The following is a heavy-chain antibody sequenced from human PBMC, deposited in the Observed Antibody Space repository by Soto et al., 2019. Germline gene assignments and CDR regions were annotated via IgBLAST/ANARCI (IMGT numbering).Heavy chain of an antibody. J-gene: IGHJ3*02. D-gene: IGHD2-2*01. V-gene: IGHV1-69*01. CDR2: IIPIFGTA. CDR1: GVTFSSYA. Sequence: QVQLVQSGAEVKKPGSSVKVSCKASGVTFSSYAISWVRQAPGQRLEWMGGIIPIFGTANYAQKFQGRVTITADESTSTAYMELSSLISEDTAVYYCARDGESSTPDAFDIWGQGTMVTVSS. CDR3: ARDGESSTPDAFDI.